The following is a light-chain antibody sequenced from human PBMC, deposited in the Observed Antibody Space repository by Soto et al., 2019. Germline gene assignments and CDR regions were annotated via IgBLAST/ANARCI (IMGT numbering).Light chain of an antibody. J-gene: IGLJ1*01. Sequence: QSALTQPASVSGSPVQSITISCTGTSSDVGGYNYVSWYQQHPGKAPKLMIYDVSNRPSGVSNRFSGSKSGNTASLTISGLQAEDEADYYCSSYTSSSTPLYVFGTGTKVTVL. V-gene: IGLV2-14*01. CDR2: DVS. CDR3: SSYTSSSTPLYV. CDR1: SSDVGGYNY.